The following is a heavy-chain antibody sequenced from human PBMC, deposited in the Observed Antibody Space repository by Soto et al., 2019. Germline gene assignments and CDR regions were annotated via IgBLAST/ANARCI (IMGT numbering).Heavy chain of an antibody. Sequence: DVQLLESGGGLVQPGGSLRLSCAASGFTFSSYTMAWVRQAPGKGLEWVSSISGSGGSPSYADSVQGRFAISRDNPRNTLSLQMNSLRVEDTATYYCAKAGCAGDSCYVPEYWGHGSLVIVSS. J-gene: IGHJ4*01. CDR1: GFTFSSYT. D-gene: IGHD2-21*01. V-gene: IGHV3-23*01. CDR3: AKAGCAGDSCYVPEY. CDR2: ISGSGGSP.